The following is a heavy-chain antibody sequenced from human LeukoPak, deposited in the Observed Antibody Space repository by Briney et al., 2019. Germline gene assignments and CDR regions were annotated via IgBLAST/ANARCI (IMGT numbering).Heavy chain of an antibody. CDR1: GGSISSYY. J-gene: IGHJ4*02. CDR3: AREAPYDSSGYEVFDY. Sequence: SETLSLTCTVSGGSISSYYWSWIRQPPGKGLEWIGYIYYSGSTNYNPSLKSRVTISVDTSKNQFSLKLSSVTAADTAVYYCAREAPYDSSGYEVFDYWGQGTLVTVSS. V-gene: IGHV4-59*01. CDR2: IYYSGST. D-gene: IGHD3-22*01.